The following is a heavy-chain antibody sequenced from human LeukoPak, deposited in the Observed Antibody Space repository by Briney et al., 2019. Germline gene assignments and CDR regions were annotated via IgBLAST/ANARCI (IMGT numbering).Heavy chain of an antibody. CDR1: GYTFTGYY. J-gene: IGHJ5*02. CDR2: INPNSGGT. Sequence: AASVKVSCRASGYTFTGYYMHWVRQALGQGLEWMGWINPNSGGTNYAQKFQGRVTMTRDTSISTAYMELSRLRSDDTAVYYCARVGGYCSGGSCQTEWNWFDPWGQGTLVTVSS. V-gene: IGHV1-2*02. D-gene: IGHD2-15*01. CDR3: ARVGGYCSGGSCQTEWNWFDP.